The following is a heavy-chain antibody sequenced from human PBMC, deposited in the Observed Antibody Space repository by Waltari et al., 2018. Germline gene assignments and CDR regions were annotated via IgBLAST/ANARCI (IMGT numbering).Heavy chain of an antibody. CDR2: INHSGST. D-gene: IGHD4-4*01. CDR1: GGSFSGYY. V-gene: IGHV4-34*01. J-gene: IGHJ6*03. Sequence: QVQLQQWGAGLLKPSETLSLTCAVYGGSFSGYYWSWIRQPPGKGLEWIGEINHSGSTNYNPSLKSRVTISVDTSKNQFSLKLSSVTAADTAVYYCARGATSRNPNSNYYPTHYYYYYMDVWGKGTTVTVSS. CDR3: ARGATSRNPNSNYYPTHYYYYYMDV.